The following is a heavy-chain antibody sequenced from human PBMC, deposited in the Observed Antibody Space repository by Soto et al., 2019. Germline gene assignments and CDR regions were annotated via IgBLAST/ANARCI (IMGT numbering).Heavy chain of an antibody. CDR3: ARDGFHDDILTAYRFFNGFDP. Sequence: QVQLVQSGAEVKKPGSSVKVSCKASGGTFSSYAISWVRQAPGQGLEWMGGFSPIFGTANYAQKFQGRGPITADESTSTAYMELSSLRSEDTAGYYCARDGFHDDILTAYRFFNGFDPWGQRTLVTVSA. CDR2: FSPIFGTA. V-gene: IGHV1-69*01. J-gene: IGHJ5*02. CDR1: GGTFSSYA. D-gene: IGHD3-9*01.